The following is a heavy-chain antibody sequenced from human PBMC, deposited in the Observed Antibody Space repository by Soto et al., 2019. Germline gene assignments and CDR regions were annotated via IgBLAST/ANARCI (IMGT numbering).Heavy chain of an antibody. CDR1: GYTFTNYA. CDR3: ARGGAASHFDY. V-gene: IGHV1-18*01. D-gene: IGHD6-13*01. Sequence: VKVSCKASGYTFTNYALSWVRQAPGQGLEWVGFISVYNGNTHFAQKFQGRVTVTTDTSTSTAYMDLRSLRSDDTAVYYCARGGAASHFDYWGQGTQVTV. J-gene: IGHJ4*02. CDR2: ISVYNGNT.